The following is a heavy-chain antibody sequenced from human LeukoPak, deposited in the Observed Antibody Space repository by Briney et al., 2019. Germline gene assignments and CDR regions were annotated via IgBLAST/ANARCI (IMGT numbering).Heavy chain of an antibody. CDR1: GYTFTSYG. CDR3: ARDPTYSSGWYDTYYYYYGMDV. Sequence: ASVKVSCKASGYTFTSYGISWVRQAPGQGLEWMGWISAYNGNTNYAQKLQGRVTMTTDTSTSTAYMELRSLRSDDTAVYYCARDPTYSSGWYDTYYYYYGMDVWGQGTTVTVSS. D-gene: IGHD6-19*01. CDR2: ISAYNGNT. V-gene: IGHV1-18*01. J-gene: IGHJ6*02.